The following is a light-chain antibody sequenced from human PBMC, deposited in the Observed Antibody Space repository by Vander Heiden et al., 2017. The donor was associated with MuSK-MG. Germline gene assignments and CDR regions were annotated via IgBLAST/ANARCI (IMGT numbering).Light chain of an antibody. Sequence: AIRLTHSPSSFPASTGDRVTITCRASPGISSYLAWYQQKPGKAPKLLIYAASTLQSGVPSRFSGSGSGTDFTLTISFLQSEDFATYYCQGEDSYSYTFGQGTKLEMK. CDR2: AAS. CDR1: PGISSY. CDR3: QGEDSYSYT. V-gene: IGKV1-8*01. J-gene: IGKJ2*01.